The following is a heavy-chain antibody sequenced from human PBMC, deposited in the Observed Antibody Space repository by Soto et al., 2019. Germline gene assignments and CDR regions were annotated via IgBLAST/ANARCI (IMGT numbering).Heavy chain of an antibody. CDR1: GFTFSSYA. V-gene: IGHV3-30-3*01. J-gene: IGHJ4*02. Sequence: PGGSLRLSCAASGFTFSSYAMHWVRQAPGKGLEWVAVISSDGNNKFYADHVKGRFTISRDNSKNTLYLQMTSLRPEDTAVYYCTRERHDYGDYYVDYWGQGTPVTVSS. CDR3: TRERHDYGDYYVDY. CDR2: ISSDGNNK. D-gene: IGHD4-17*01.